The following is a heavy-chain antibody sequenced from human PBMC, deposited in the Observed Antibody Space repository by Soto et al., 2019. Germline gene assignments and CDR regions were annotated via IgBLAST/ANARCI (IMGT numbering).Heavy chain of an antibody. CDR1: GYSFRSFA. V-gene: IGHV1-3*01. D-gene: IGHD3-16*01. CDR2: INPVNGKT. J-gene: IGHJ4*02. Sequence: ASVKVSCKASGYSFRSFARHWVRQAPGQRLEWMGWINPVNGKTKYSQNFQGRVTIIRDTFANTAYMEMSSLRSEDTAVYFCARGGIYDRYVWDFDYWGQGTQVTVCS. CDR3: ARGGIYDRYVWDFDY.